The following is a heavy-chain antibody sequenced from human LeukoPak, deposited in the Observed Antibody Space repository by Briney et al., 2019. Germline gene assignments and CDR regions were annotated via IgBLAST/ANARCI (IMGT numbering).Heavy chain of an antibody. CDR2: IYHSGST. J-gene: IGHJ3*02. CDR3: ARRATASAFDI. CDR1: GYSISRGYY. Sequence: SGTLSLTCAVSGYSISRGYYWGWIRQPPGKGGEGIGSIYHSGSTYYTPSLKSRVTISVDTSKNQFSLKLSSLTAADTAVYYCARRATASAFDIWGQGTLVTVSS. D-gene: IGHD5-18*01. V-gene: IGHV4-38-2*01.